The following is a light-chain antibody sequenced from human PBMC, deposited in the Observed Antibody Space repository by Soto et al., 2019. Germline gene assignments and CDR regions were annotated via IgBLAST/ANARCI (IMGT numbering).Light chain of an antibody. J-gene: IGKJ2*01. CDR2: VAS. CDR1: QIVSSSY. V-gene: IGKV3-20*01. Sequence: EIVLTQSPGTLSLSPGERATLSCRASQIVSSSYLAWYQQKPCQAPRLLIYVASSRATGIPDRFSGSGSGTVFTLTISRLDPEDFAVYYCQQYGSSYTFGQGTKLEIK. CDR3: QQYGSSYT.